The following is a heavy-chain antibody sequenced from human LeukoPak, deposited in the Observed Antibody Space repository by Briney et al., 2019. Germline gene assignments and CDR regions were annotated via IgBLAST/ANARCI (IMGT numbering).Heavy chain of an antibody. Sequence: ASVKVSCKASGYTFTSYYMHWVRQAPGQGLEWMGIINPSGGSTSYAQKFQGRVTMTRDMSTSTVYMELSSLRSEDTAVYYCASGITMVRGVIGYAFDIWGQGTMVTVSS. D-gene: IGHD3-10*01. CDR3: ASGITMVRGVIGYAFDI. J-gene: IGHJ3*02. V-gene: IGHV1-46*01. CDR1: GYTFTSYY. CDR2: INPSGGST.